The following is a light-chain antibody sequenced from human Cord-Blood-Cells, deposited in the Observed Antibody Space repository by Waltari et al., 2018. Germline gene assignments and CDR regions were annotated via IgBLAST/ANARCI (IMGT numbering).Light chain of an antibody. CDR3: SSYTSSSTLYVV. J-gene: IGLJ2*01. CDR1: SSDVGGYNY. CDR2: EVS. Sequence: QSALTQPASVSGSPGPSLPISCTGTSSDVGGYNYVSWYQQHPGKAPKLMIYEVSNRPSGVSNRFSGSKSGNTASLTISGLQAEDEADYYCSSYTSSSTLYVVFGGGTKLTVL. V-gene: IGLV2-14*01.